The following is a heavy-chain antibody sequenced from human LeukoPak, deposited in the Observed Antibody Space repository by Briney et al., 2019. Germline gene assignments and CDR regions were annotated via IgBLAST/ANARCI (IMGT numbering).Heavy chain of an antibody. D-gene: IGHD2-21*01. CDR3: AKGSKLLLFTRDYYMDV. Sequence: GGSLRLSCAASGFTFSSYGMHWVRQAPGKGLEWVAFIRHDGSNKYYADSVKGRFTISRDNSKNTLYLQMNSPRTEDAAVYYCAKGSKLLLFTRDYYMDVWGKGTTVTIFS. CDR1: GFTFSSYG. J-gene: IGHJ6*03. V-gene: IGHV3-30*02. CDR2: IRHDGSNK.